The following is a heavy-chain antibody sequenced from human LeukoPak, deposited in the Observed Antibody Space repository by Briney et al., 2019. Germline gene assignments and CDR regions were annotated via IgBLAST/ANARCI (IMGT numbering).Heavy chain of an antibody. CDR2: ISTTGST. J-gene: IGHJ4*02. Sequence: SETLSLTCTVSGGSISSYYWSWFRQSAGKGLEWIGRISTTGSTNYNPSLKSRVTMSLDTSKNQFSLRVSSVTAADTAVYYCEGAPNTYYFDYWGQGTLVTVSS. CDR3: EGAPNTYYFDY. V-gene: IGHV4-4*07. CDR1: GGSISSYY. D-gene: IGHD2-8*01.